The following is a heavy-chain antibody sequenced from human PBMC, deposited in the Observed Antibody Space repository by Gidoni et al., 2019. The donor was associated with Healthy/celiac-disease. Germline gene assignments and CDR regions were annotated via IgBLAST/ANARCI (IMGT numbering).Heavy chain of an antibody. D-gene: IGHD3-22*01. CDR1: GYTFTSYG. V-gene: IGHV1-18*01. CDR3: ARSVRGITMIVVVGNAFDI. CDR2: ISAYNGNT. J-gene: IGHJ3*02. Sequence: QVQLVQSGAEVKKPGASVKVSCKASGYTFTSYGISWVRQAPGQGLEWMGWISAYNGNTNYAQKLQGRVTMTTDTSTSTAYMELRSLRSDDTAVYYCARSVRGITMIVVVGNAFDIWGQGTMVTVSS.